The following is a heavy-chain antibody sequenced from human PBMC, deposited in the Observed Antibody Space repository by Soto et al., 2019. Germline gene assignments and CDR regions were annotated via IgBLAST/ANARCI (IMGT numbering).Heavy chain of an antibody. Sequence: TSETLSLTCTVSGGSISSYYWSWIRQPPGKGLEWIGYIYYSGSTNYNPSLKSRVTISVDTSKNQFSLKLSSVTAADTAVYYCARSLLYYYGSGSYYRSDYFDYWGQGTLVTVSS. CDR3: ARSLLYYYGSGSYYRSDYFDY. J-gene: IGHJ4*02. CDR1: GGSISSYY. CDR2: IYYSGST. V-gene: IGHV4-59*08. D-gene: IGHD3-10*01.